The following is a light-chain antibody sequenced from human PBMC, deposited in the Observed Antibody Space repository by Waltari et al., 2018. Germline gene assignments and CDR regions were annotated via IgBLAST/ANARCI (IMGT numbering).Light chain of an antibody. CDR1: SSNIGAGYD. CDR3: QSYDSSLSLWV. J-gene: IGLJ3*02. CDR2: GKR. Sequence: QSVLTQPPSVSGAPGQRFTISCTGSSSNIGAGYDVHWYQELPGTAPKLLSYGKRNRRPGVRDRFSGAKSGNSASLAITGLQAEDEADYYCQSYDSSLSLWVFGGGTKLTVL. V-gene: IGLV1-40*01.